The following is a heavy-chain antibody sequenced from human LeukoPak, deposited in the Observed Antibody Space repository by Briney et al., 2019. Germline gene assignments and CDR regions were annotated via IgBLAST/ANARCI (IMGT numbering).Heavy chain of an antibody. CDR3: ARGHVTVSAHDDAFDI. CDR1: GFTFSSYW. D-gene: IGHD5/OR15-5a*01. J-gene: IGHJ3*02. Sequence: PGGSLRLSCAASGFTFSSYWMNWVRQAPGKGLEWMANIKQDGSEEYYVDSVKGRFTISRDNAKNSLYLQMNSLRAEDTAVYYCARGHVTVSAHDDAFDIWGQGTMVTVSS. V-gene: IGHV3-7*01. CDR2: IKQDGSEE.